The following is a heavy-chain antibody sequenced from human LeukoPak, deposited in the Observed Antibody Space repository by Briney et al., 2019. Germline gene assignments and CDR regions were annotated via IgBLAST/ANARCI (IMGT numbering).Heavy chain of an antibody. CDR2: ISSGSTII. CDR1: GFTFNKFA. Sequence: GGSLRLSCAASGFTFNKFAMSWVRQAPGKGLEWVSYISSGSTIIHYADSVKGRFTISRDDAKNSLYLQMNSLRAEDTAVYYCAKVPRQHDNWFDPWGQGTLVTVSS. CDR3: AKVPRQHDNWFDP. D-gene: IGHD6-13*01. J-gene: IGHJ5*02. V-gene: IGHV3-48*01.